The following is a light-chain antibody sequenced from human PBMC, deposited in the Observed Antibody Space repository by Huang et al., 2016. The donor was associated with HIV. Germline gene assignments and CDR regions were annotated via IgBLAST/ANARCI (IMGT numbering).Light chain of an antibody. CDR2: GAS. V-gene: IGKV3-15*01. Sequence: IILTQSPATLSVSPGEGATLSCRASQSIGTNLAWYQQGPGQAPRLLVYGASTRATGAPGRFSGSGSGTQFNLTLSSLQSEDFATYYCQHYSNWPPLTFGGGTKVDI. CDR3: QHYSNWPPLT. J-gene: IGKJ4*01. CDR1: QSIGTN.